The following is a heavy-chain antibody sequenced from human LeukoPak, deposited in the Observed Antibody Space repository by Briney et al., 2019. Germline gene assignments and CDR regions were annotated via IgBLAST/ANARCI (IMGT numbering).Heavy chain of an antibody. J-gene: IGHJ4*02. CDR3: ARDTRSIAVAGNPDY. D-gene: IGHD6-19*01. Sequence: GRSLRLSCAASGFTFSSYAMHWVRQAPGKGLEWVAVISYDGSNKYYADSVKGRFTISRDNSKNALYLQMNSLRAEDTAVYYCARDTRSIAVAGNPDYWGQGTLVTVSS. V-gene: IGHV3-30*04. CDR2: ISYDGSNK. CDR1: GFTFSSYA.